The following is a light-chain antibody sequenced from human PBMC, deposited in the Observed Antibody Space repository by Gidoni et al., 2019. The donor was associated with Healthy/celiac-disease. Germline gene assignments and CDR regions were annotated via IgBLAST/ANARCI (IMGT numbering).Light chain of an antibody. CDR1: QSISSY. J-gene: IGKJ2*01. V-gene: IGKV1-39*01. CDR3: QHRYSTLRYT. CDR2: AAS. Sequence: DIKMTQSPSALSASVGDRVTITGRASQSISSYLNWYQQKPGKAPKLLIYAASSLQSWVPSKFSGSGSGTDFTLTISSLQPEDFATYYCQHRYSTLRYTFXQXPKLEIQ.